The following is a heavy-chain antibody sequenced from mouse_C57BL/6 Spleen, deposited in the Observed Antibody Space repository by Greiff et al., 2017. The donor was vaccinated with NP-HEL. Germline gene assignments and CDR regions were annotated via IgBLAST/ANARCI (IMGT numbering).Heavy chain of an antibody. CDR2: IRLKSDNYAT. V-gene: IGHV6-3*01. D-gene: IGHD6-1*01. J-gene: IGHJ2*01. CDR3: TRGHGDY. CDR1: GFTFSNYW. Sequence: EVQGVESGGGLVQPGGSMKLSCVASGFTFSNYWMNWVRQSPEKGLEWVAQIRLKSDNYATHYAESVKGRFTISRDDSKSSVYLQMNNLRAEDTGIYYCTRGHGDYWGQGTTLTVSS.